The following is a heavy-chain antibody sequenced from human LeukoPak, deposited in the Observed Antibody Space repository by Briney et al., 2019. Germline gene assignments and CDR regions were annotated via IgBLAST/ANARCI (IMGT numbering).Heavy chain of an antibody. Sequence: SETLSLTCTVSGGSISSSSYYWGWIRQPPGKGLEWIGSIYYSGSTYYNPSLKSRVTTSVDTSKNQFSLKLSSVTAADTAVYYCASRGYSYGYASWGQGTLVTVSS. CDR3: ASRGYSYGYAS. V-gene: IGHV4-39*01. D-gene: IGHD5-18*01. CDR2: IYYSGST. CDR1: GGSISSSSYY. J-gene: IGHJ5*02.